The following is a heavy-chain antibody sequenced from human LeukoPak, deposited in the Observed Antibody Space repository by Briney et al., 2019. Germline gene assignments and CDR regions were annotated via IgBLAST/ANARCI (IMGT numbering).Heavy chain of an antibody. CDR3: VRDPGITGTSY. D-gene: IGHD1-20*01. CDR2: ISGSGSTI. V-gene: IGHV3-48*03. CDR1: GFTFSSHE. J-gene: IGHJ4*02. Sequence: GGSLRLSCAASGFTFSSHEMNWVRQAPGKGLEWVSYISGSGSTIYYTDSVKGRFTISRDNAKYSLYLQMNSLRAEDTAVYYRVRDPGITGTSYWGQGTLVTVSS.